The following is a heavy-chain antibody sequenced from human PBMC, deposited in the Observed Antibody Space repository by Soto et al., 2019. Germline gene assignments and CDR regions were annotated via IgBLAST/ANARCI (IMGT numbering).Heavy chain of an antibody. Sequence: SVTLSLTCTVSGGSVSNDNFYWSWIRQPPGKGLEWIGYVHSSGITNYNPSLKRRVTISVDTSRNQFSLRLSSVTAADTAVCYCARGLTMGQLPSHFDHWGQGTLVTVSS. D-gene: IGHD3-16*01. CDR3: ARGLTMGQLPSHFDH. J-gene: IGHJ5*02. V-gene: IGHV4-61*01. CDR1: GGSVSNDNFY. CDR2: VHSSGIT.